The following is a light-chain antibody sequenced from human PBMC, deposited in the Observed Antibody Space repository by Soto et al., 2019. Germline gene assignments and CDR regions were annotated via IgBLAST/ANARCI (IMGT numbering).Light chain of an antibody. CDR1: SSNIGNNF. Sequence: QSVLTQPPSVSAAPRQKVTISCSGSSSNIGNNFVSWYQHLPGTAPKLLIFENDKLPSGIPDRFSASKSGTSATLGITGLQTGHEADYYCGTWDSSLSAVVFGGGTKLTVL. CDR3: GTWDSSLSAVV. V-gene: IGLV1-51*02. CDR2: END. J-gene: IGLJ3*02.